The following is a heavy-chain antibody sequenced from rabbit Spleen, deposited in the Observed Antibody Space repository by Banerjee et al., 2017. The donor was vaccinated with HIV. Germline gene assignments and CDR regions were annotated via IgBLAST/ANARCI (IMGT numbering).Heavy chain of an antibody. J-gene: IGHJ6*01. Sequence: QSLEESGGDLVKPGASLTLTCTASGFSFSSSSYMCWVRQAPGKGLEWIACIDTGSSGFTYFATWAKGRFTCSRENAQNTVFLQMTSLTAADTATYFCARDGAGGSYFALWGPGTLVTVS. CDR1: GFSFSSSSY. V-gene: IGHV1S40*01. D-gene: IGHD8-1*01. CDR2: IDTGSSGFT. CDR3: ARDGAGGSYFAL.